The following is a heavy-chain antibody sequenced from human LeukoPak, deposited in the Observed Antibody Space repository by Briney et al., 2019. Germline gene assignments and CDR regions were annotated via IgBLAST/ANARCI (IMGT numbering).Heavy chain of an antibody. D-gene: IGHD3-22*01. J-gene: IGHJ4*02. CDR2: ISYDGSNK. V-gene: IGHV3-30*18. CDR3: AKIYDSSGYSLDY. Sequence: GGSLRLSCAASGFTFSSYGMHWVRQAPGKGLEWVAVISYDGSNKYYADSVKGRFTISRDNSKNTLYLQMNSLRAEDTAVYCCAKIYDSSGYSLDYWGQGTLVTVSS. CDR1: GFTFSSYG.